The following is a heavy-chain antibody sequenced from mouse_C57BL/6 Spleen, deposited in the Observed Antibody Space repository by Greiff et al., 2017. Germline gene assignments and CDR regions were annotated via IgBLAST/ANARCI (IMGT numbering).Heavy chain of an antibody. CDR1: GYTFTSYW. V-gene: IGHV1-69*01. J-gene: IGHJ3*01. CDR3: ARSDSSFAY. D-gene: IGHD2-13*01. Sequence: VQLQQSGAELVMPGASVKLSCKASGYTFTSYWMHWVKQRPGQGLEWIGEIDPSDSYTNYNQKFKGKSTLTVDKSSSTAYMQLSSLTSEDSAVYYCARSDSSFAYWGQGTLVTVSA. CDR2: IDPSDSYT.